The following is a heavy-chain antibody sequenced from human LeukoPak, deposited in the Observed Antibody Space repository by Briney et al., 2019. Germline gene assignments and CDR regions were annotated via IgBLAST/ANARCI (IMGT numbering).Heavy chain of an antibody. D-gene: IGHD1-26*01. CDR3: ARAKGAPVGATGGGFDY. Sequence: ASVKVSCKASGYTFTGYYMHWVRQAPGQGLEWMGWINPNSGGTNYAQKFQGRVTMTRDTSISTAYMELSRLRSDDTAVYYCARAKGAPVGATGGGFDYWGQGTLVTVSS. V-gene: IGHV1-2*02. CDR1: GYTFTGYY. J-gene: IGHJ4*02. CDR2: INPNSGGT.